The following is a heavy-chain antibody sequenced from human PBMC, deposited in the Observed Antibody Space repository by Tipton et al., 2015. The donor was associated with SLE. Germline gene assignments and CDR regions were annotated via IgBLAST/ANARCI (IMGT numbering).Heavy chain of an antibody. D-gene: IGHD2-2*01. CDR2: IRYDGSNK. CDR3: ARERVPAASGGYLDY. J-gene: IGHJ4*02. Sequence: SLRLSCAASGFTFSSYGMHWVRQAPGKGLEWVAFIRYDGSNKYYADSVEGRFTISRDNSKNTLYLQMGSLRAEDMAVYYCARERVPAASGGYLDYWGQGTLVTVSS. CDR1: GFTFSSYG. V-gene: IGHV3-30*02.